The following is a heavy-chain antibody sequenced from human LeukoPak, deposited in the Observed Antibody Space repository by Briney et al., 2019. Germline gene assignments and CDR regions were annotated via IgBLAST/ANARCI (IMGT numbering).Heavy chain of an antibody. CDR3: ALRVVVPAAIPISRPEYFQH. CDR2: IIPIFGTA. D-gene: IGHD2-2*02. CDR1: GGTFSSYA. Sequence: GASVKVSCKASGGTFSSYAISWVRQAPGQGLEWMGGIIPIFGTANYAQKFQGRVTITADESTSTAYMELSSLRSEDTAVYYCALRVVVPAAIPISRPEYFQHRGQGTLVTVSS. J-gene: IGHJ1*01. V-gene: IGHV1-69*13.